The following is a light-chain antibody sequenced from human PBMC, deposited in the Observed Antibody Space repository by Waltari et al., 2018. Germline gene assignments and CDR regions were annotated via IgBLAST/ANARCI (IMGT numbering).Light chain of an antibody. J-gene: IGLJ3*02. Sequence: QSALTQPASLSGSPGQSITISCTGTSGEVGFYNYVSWYQQHPGKAPRLIIYDVSERPSGVSNRFSGSKSGNTASLTISGLQAEDEADYYCNSYTGSSSWVFGGGTKLTVL. CDR1: SGEVGFYNY. V-gene: IGLV2-14*03. CDR2: DVS. CDR3: NSYTGSSSWV.